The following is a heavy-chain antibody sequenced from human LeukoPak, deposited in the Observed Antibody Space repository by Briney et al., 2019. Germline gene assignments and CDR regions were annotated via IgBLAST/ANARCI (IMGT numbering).Heavy chain of an antibody. D-gene: IGHD3-10*01. CDR2: IYYIGST. J-gene: IGHJ5*02. CDR3: ARGGNYYNSGTYYAFDP. V-gene: IGHV4-59*01. Sequence: SETLSLTCTVSGGSISSYYWSWIRQPPGKGLEWIGSIYYIGSTNYNPSLKSRVTISVDTSKNQLSLRLSSVSAADTAVYYCARGGNYYNSGTYYAFDPWGQGTLVTVSS. CDR1: GGSISSYY.